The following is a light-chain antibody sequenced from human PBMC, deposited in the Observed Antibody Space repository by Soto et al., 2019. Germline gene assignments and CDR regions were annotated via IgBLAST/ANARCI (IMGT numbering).Light chain of an antibody. CDR2: GAS. CDR3: QQLDGYPYT. J-gene: IGKJ2*01. Sequence: DIQVTQSPSFLSASIGDSVTITCRASQGFSNYLAWYQAKPGKAPKLLIYGASTLQSGVSSRFSGSGSGTEFTLTISSLQPEDFATYFCQQLDGYPYTFGQGTKLEIK. CDR1: QGFSNY. V-gene: IGKV1-9*01.